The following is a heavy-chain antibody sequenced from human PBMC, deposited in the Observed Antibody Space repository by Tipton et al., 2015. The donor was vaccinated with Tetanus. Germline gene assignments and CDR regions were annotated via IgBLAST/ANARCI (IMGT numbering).Heavy chain of an antibody. V-gene: IGHV4-59*01. CDR1: GGSISSYY. Sequence: CTVSGGSISSYYWSWIRQPPGKGLEWIGYIYYSGSTNYNPSLKSRVTISVDTSKNQFSLKLSSVTAADTAVYYCASDLGGAVPWGQGTLVTVSS. CDR2: IYYSGST. CDR3: ASDLGGAVP. D-gene: IGHD3-16*01. J-gene: IGHJ4*02.